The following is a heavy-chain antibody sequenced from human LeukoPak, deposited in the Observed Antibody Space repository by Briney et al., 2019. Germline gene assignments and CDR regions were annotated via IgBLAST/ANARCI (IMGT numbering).Heavy chain of an antibody. CDR1: GFTFDNYA. J-gene: IGHJ4*02. D-gene: IGHD3-22*01. Sequence: GGSLRLSCGASGFTFDNYAMSWVRQAPGMGLEWVSAISGGGGRTYYVDSVKGRFTISRDNSTNTLYLQMNSLRAEDTAVYYCAKSLRPYDSSGYYHPWDYWGQGTLVTVSS. CDR2: ISGGGGRT. V-gene: IGHV3-23*01. CDR3: AKSLRPYDSSGYYHPWDY.